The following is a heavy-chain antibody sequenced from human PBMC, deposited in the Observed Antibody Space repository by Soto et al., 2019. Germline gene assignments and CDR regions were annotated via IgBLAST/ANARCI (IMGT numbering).Heavy chain of an antibody. J-gene: IGHJ4*02. V-gene: IGHV1-69*01. CDR2: IIPIFGTA. D-gene: IGHD3-3*01. CDR1: GGTFSSYA. CDR3: ARDPHYDFWSGYYFDY. Sequence: QVQLVQSGAEVKKPGSSVKVSCKASGGTFSSYAISWVRQAPGQGLEWMGGIIPIFGTANYAQKFQGRVTITADESTSTAYMELSSLRSEDTAVYYCARDPHYDFWSGYYFDYWGQGTLVTVSS.